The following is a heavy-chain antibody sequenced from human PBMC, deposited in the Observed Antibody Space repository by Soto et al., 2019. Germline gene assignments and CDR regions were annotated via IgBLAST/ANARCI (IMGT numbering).Heavy chain of an antibody. CDR2: ISYDGSNK. Sequence: ESGVGVVQPGRSLRLSCAASGFTFSSYGMHWVRQAPGKGLEWVAVISYDGSNKYYADSVKGRFTISRDNSKNTLYLQMNSLRAEDTAVYYCAKVSYSTVVTLNWYFDLWGRGTLVTVSS. J-gene: IGHJ2*01. V-gene: IGHV3-30*18. CDR1: GFTFSSYG. D-gene: IGHD4-17*01. CDR3: AKVSYSTVVTLNWYFDL.